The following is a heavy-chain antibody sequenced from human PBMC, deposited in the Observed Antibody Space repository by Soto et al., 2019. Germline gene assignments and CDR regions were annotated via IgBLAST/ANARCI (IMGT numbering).Heavy chain of an antibody. J-gene: IGHJ4*02. V-gene: IGHV1-69*09. D-gene: IGHD1-7*01. Sequence: QVQLLQSGAEVKRPGSSVRVSCKASGVSFNSYGFAWVRQAPGQGLERLGKITPNIPLTNYAQSFQGRVTITAKTSTSRSYLELTVLTSEDTAVYYCTSMKLARLELWRQGSLVTVSS. CDR2: ITPNIPLT. CDR1: GVSFNSYG. CDR3: TSMKLARLEL.